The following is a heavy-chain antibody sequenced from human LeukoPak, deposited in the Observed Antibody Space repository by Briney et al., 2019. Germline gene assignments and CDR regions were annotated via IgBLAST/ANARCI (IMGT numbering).Heavy chain of an antibody. D-gene: IGHD3-9*01. V-gene: IGHV3-23*01. J-gene: IGHJ4*02. CDR1: GFAFRGYT. Sequence: GGSLRLSCAASGFAFRGYTMTWVRHAPGKGLEWVSAISGGCGSTYYADSVKGRFTIARDNSKNTLYLQRNSLMAEDTAIYYCAKEHAIFGGQGTLVTVSS. CDR2: ISGGCGST. CDR3: AKEHAIF.